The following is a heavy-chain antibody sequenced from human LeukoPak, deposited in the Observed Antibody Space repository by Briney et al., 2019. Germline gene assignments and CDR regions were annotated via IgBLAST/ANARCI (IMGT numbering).Heavy chain of an antibody. Sequence: PSETLSLTCTVSGGSISGYYWSWIRQPPGKGLEWIGYIYYSGSTNYNPSLKSRVSISADTSKNESSLKLRSVTAADTAVYFCARVDTSLVPDAFDIWGQGSMVTVSS. V-gene: IGHV4-59*01. J-gene: IGHJ3*02. CDR2: IYYSGST. D-gene: IGHD5-18*01. CDR3: ARVDTSLVPDAFDI. CDR1: GGSISGYY.